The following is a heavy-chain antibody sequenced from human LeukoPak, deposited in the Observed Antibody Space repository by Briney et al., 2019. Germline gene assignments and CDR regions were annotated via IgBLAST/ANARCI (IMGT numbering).Heavy chain of an antibody. V-gene: IGHV3-23*01. J-gene: IGHJ4*02. D-gene: IGHD3-22*01. CDR3: AKDQPYYDSSGYYYSSFDY. CDR1: GFTFSSYA. Sequence: GGSLRLSCAASGFTFSSYAMSWARQAPGKGLEWVSAISGSGGSTYYADSVKGRFTISRDNSKNTLYLQMNSLRAEDTAVYYCAKDQPYYDSSGYYYSSFDYWGQGTLVTVSS. CDR2: ISGSGGST.